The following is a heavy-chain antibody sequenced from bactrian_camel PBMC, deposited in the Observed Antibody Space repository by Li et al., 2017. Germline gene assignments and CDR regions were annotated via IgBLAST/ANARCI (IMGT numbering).Heavy chain of an antibody. CDR3: IRLGGSWSDFTY. CDR1: GFTFSSYG. Sequence: VQLVESGGGLVQPGGSLRLSCAASGFTFSSYGMSWVRQNPGKGLEWVSGINSDGTNAYYRDSLKGRFTISRDNAKNTVYLQLTSLKTEDMAMYYCIRLGGSWSDFTYWGQGTQVTVS. CDR2: INSDGTNA. V-gene: IGHV3S40*01. J-gene: IGHJ6*01. D-gene: IGHD6*01.